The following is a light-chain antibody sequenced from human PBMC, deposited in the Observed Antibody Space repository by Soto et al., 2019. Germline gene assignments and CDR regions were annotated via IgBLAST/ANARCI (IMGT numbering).Light chain of an antibody. CDR2: FGS. J-gene: IGKJ5*01. Sequence: EIVMTQSPLTLPVTPGEPASMSCRSSQSLLYNNTFNYLDWYLQKPGQSPHRLIYFGSNRASGVRDRFSGSGSGTDFSLKISRVEAEDVGTYCCMQARQSLTFGQGTRLEIQ. CDR3: MQARQSLT. V-gene: IGKV2-28*01. CDR1: QSLLYNNTFNY.